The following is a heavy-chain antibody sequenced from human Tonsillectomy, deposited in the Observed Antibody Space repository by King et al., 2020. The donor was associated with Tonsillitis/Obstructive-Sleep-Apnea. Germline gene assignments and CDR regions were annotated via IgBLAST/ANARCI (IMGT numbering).Heavy chain of an antibody. CDR3: ARLPNSSGWHYYYYGMDV. Sequence: VQLVQSGGGVVQPGRSLRLSCAASGFPFSSYAMHWVRQAPGKGLEWVAIISYDGSNKYNADSVKGRFTISRDNSKNTLYLQMNSLRPEDTVVYFCARLPNSSGWHYYYYGMDVWGQGTTVTVSS. V-gene: IGHV3-30*04. J-gene: IGHJ6*02. CDR1: GFPFSSYA. D-gene: IGHD6-19*01. CDR2: ISYDGSNK.